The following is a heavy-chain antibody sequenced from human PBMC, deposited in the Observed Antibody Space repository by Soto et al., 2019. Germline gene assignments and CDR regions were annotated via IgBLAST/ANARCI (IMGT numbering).Heavy chain of an antibody. CDR3: AHRGYMYGNWGHGNFAY. CDR2: IYWDDDK. Sequence: QITLKESGPTRVKPTQTLALTCTFSGFSLTTSGVGVAWIRKTPGKALEWLAVIYWDDDKRYSPSLMSRLTITKDTSQTQVVLTMANMGPVDTGTYFCAHRGYMYGNWGHGNFAYWGQGTLVTVSS. J-gene: IGHJ4*02. D-gene: IGHD5-18*01. V-gene: IGHV2-5*02. CDR1: GFSLTTSGVG.